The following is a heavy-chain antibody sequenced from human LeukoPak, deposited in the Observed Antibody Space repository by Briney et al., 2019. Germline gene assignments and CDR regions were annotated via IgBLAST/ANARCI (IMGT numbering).Heavy chain of an antibody. Sequence: PGGSLRLSCAASGFTFSSYAMHWVRQAPGKGLEYVSAISSNGGSTYYANSVKGRFTIFRDNSKNTLYLQMGSLRAEDMAVYYCARESEYATATVDYWGQGTLVTVSS. CDR3: ARESEYATATVDY. CDR1: GFTFSSYA. D-gene: IGHD4-17*01. CDR2: ISSNGGST. V-gene: IGHV3-64*01. J-gene: IGHJ4*02.